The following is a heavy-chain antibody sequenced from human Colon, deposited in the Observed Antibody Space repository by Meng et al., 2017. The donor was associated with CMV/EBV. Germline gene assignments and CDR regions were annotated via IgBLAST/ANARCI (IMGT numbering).Heavy chain of an antibody. CDR2: IRNDGGER. V-gene: IGHV3-7*01. D-gene: IGHD3-3*01. CDR1: GFSFSTYW. CDR3: ARDEVTIFGVPMEG. Sequence: GGSLRLSCAASGFSFSTYWMTWVRQAPGKGLEWVANIRNDGGERNYVDSVKGRFTISRDNAKNSLYLEMDSLRVEDTAVYYCARDEVTIFGVPMEGWGQGTLVTVSS. J-gene: IGHJ4*02.